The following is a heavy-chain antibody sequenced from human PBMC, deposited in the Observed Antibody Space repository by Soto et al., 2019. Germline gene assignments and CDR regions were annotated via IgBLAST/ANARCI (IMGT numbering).Heavy chain of an antibody. D-gene: IGHD3-16*01. J-gene: IGHJ4*02. CDR3: ARGGWGPPFDF. CDR2: MNPNTGNT. V-gene: IGHV1-8*01. CDR1: GYTFTHYD. Sequence: QVQLVQSGADMKKPGASVKVSCKASGYTFTHYDINWVRQATGQVLEWMGWMNPNTGNTGFAQKFQDRVTMTRNTYISTAYMELSSLRSEDTARYFCARGGWGPPFDFWGQGTPVTVSS.